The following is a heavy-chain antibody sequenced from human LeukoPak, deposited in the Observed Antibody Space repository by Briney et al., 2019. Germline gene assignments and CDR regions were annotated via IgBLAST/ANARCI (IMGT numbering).Heavy chain of an antibody. CDR1: GGSISSYY. J-gene: IGHJ3*02. Sequence: SETLSLTCTVSGGSISSYYWSWIRQPPGKGLEWIGYIYYSGSTNYNPSLKNRVTISVGTSKNQFSLKLSSVTAADTAVYYCARDHGIAAAGVFDIWGQGTMVTVSS. D-gene: IGHD6-13*01. CDR3: ARDHGIAAAGVFDI. CDR2: IYYSGST. V-gene: IGHV4-59*01.